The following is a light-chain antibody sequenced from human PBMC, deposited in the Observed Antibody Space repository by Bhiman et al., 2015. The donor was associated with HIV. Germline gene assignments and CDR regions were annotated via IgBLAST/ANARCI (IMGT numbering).Light chain of an antibody. V-gene: IGLV6-57*02. CDR2: KDN. CDR1: SGSIASNY. J-gene: IGLJ2*01. Sequence: NFMLTQPHSVSESPGKTLTISCTGGSGSIASNYVQWFQQRPGSAPTILIYKDNQRPSGVPDRFSGSIDLSSNSASLSISGLKTEDEADYYCQSSDNRDNVVFGGGTKLTVL. CDR3: QSSDNRDNVV.